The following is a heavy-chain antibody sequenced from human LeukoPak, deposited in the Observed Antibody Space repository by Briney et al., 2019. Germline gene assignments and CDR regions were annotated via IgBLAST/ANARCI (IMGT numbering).Heavy chain of an antibody. CDR2: TNSDGSST. J-gene: IGHJ2*01. D-gene: IGHD3-22*01. CDR3: ARVMYYYDSSGYYHYWYFDL. CDR1: GFTFSDYR. V-gene: IGHV3-74*01. Sequence: GGSLRLSCEASGFTFSDYRMHWVRQAPGKGLVWVSHTNSDGSSTSYADSVKGRFTISRDNAKNTLYLQMNRLRAEDTAVYYCARVMYYYDSSGYYHYWYFDLWGRGTLVTVSS.